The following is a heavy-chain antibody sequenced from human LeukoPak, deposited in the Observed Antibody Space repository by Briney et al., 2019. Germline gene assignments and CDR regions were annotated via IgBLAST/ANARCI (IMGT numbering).Heavy chain of an antibody. V-gene: IGHV1-8*01. CDR1: GYTFTSYD. CDR2: MNPNSGNT. D-gene: IGHD3-10*01. J-gene: IGHJ4*02. Sequence: ASVKVSCKASGYTFTSYDINWVRQATGQGLEWMGWMNPNSGNTGYAQKFQGRVTMTRNTSISTAYMELSSLRSEDTAVYYCVNKYYGSGSYRDYWGQGTLVTVSS. CDR3: VNKYYGSGSYRDY.